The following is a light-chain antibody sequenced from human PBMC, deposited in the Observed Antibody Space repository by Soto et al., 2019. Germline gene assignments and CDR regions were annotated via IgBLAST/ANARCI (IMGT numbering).Light chain of an antibody. V-gene: IGLV4-69*02. CDR2: LNSDGSH. J-gene: IGLJ3*02. Sequence: QLVLTQSPSASASLGASVKLTCTLSSGHSSYGIAWHQQQAEKGPRYLMKLNSDGSHSKGDGIPDRFSGSSSGAERYLTISRLQSEDEADYYCQTWGSGIVVFGGGTKLTVL. CDR1: SGHSSYG. CDR3: QTWGSGIVV.